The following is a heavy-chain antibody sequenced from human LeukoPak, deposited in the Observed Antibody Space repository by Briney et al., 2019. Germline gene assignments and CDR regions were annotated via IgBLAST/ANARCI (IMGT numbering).Heavy chain of an antibody. J-gene: IGHJ4*02. CDR3: ARDPDDGWELSLSDY. Sequence: GGSLRLSCAASGFTVSSNYMSWVRQAPGKGLEWVSVIYSGGSTYYADSVKGRFTISRDNSKNTLYLQMNSLRAEDTAVYYCARDPDDGWELSLSDYWGQGTLVTVSS. CDR2: IYSGGST. D-gene: IGHD1-26*01. V-gene: IGHV3-53*01. CDR1: GFTVSSNY.